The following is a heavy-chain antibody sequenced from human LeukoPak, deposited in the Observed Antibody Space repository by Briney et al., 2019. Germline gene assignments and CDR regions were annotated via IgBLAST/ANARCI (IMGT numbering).Heavy chain of an antibody. CDR1: GYTFTSYY. Sequence: ASVKVSCKASGYTFTSYYMHWVRQAPGQGHEWMGIINPSGGSTSYAQKFQGRVTMTRDTSTSTVYIELSSLRSEDTAVYYCARGGIVGATTGYFQHWGQGTLVTVSS. V-gene: IGHV1-46*01. CDR2: INPSGGST. D-gene: IGHD1-26*01. J-gene: IGHJ1*01. CDR3: ARGGIVGATTGYFQH.